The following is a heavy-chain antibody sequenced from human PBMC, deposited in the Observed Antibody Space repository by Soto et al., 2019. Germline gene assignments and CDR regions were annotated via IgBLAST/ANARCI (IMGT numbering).Heavy chain of an antibody. CDR1: GYTFTTYG. V-gene: IGHV1-18*04. D-gene: IGHD2-15*01. CDR3: ARRGAYCSGGSCYHFDY. CDR2: ISTYNGNT. J-gene: IGHJ4*02. Sequence: QVHLVQSGAEVKKPGASVKVSCKSSGYTFTTYGISWVRQAPGQGLEWMGWISTYNGNTNYEQKVQGRVTMTTDTLTSAGYRELRSLRSDDTAVYYCARRGAYCSGGSCYHFDYWGQGTLVTVSS.